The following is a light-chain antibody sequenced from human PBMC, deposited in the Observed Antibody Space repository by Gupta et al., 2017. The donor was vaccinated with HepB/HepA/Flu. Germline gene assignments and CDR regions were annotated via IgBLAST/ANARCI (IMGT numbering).Light chain of an antibody. CDR1: RNNVGYQG. CDR3: SAWDSSLSAGV. Sequence: QAGLTQPPSVSKGLGQTATLTCTGNRNNVGYQGAAWLQQHQGHPPKLLSYRNNNRPSGISERFSASRSGDTDNLTITGLQPEDEADDDGSAWDSSLSAGVCGGGTKLTVL. J-gene: IGLJ3*02. V-gene: IGLV10-54*04. CDR2: RNN.